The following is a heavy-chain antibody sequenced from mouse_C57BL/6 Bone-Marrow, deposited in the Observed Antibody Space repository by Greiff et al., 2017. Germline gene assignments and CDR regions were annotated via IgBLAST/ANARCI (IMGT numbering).Heavy chain of an antibody. J-gene: IGHJ3*01. CDR3: AIYPLAY. Sequence: VQLQQPGAELVKPGASVKLSCKASGYTFTGYWIAWVKQRPGHGLEWIGEIFPGSGSTNYNEKFKGKATFTVDTSSNTAYLQLSSLPSEDTAIYFCAIYPLAYWGRGTLVTVPA. CDR1: GYTFTGYW. CDR2: IFPGSGST. V-gene: IGHV1-9*01. D-gene: IGHD2-1*01.